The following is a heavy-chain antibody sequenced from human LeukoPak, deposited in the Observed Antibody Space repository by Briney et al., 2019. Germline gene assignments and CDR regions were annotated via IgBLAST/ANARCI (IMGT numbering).Heavy chain of an antibody. CDR2: ISGGGETT. CDR1: GFTFNNYA. CDR3: ARDYADYVGYFFFDY. V-gene: IGHV3-23*01. D-gene: IGHD4-17*01. J-gene: IGHJ4*02. Sequence: GGSLSLSCAASGFTFNNYAMNWVRQAPGKGLEWVSSISGGGETTYYAASEKGRFTISRDNSQNTLYLQMNSLRAEDTAVYYCARDYADYVGYFFFDYWGQGTLVTVSS.